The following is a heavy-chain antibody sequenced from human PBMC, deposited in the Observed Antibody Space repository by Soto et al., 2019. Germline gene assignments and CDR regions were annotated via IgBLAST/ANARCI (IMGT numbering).Heavy chain of an antibody. V-gene: IGHV2-26*01. CDR3: ARLNVDSYQFYYAMDV. Sequence: SGPTLVNPTETLTLTCTVSGFSLTTGKMGVSWIRQPPGKALEWLAHIFSDNERSYSTSLQGRLTISKDTSGSQVVLSMTTGDPGDKATYYCARLNVDSYQFYYAMDVWGQGTTVTVSS. D-gene: IGHD4-17*01. CDR1: GFSLTTGKMG. CDR2: IFSDNER. J-gene: IGHJ6*02.